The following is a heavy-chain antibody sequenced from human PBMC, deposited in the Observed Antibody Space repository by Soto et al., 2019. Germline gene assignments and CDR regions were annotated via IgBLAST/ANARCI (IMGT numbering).Heavy chain of an antibody. D-gene: IGHD3-10*01. V-gene: IGHV1-2*02. Sequence: ASVKVSCKASGYTFTGYYMHWVRQAPGQGLEWMGWVNPNSGGTNYAQKFQGRVTMTRDTSISTAYMEPSRLRSDDTAVYYCARAVGTMVRGAALYWGQGTLVTVSS. J-gene: IGHJ4*02. CDR2: VNPNSGGT. CDR3: ARAVGTMVRGAALY. CDR1: GYTFTGYY.